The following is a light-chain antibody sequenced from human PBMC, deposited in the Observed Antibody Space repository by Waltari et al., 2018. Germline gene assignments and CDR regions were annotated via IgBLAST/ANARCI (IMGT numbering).Light chain of an antibody. Sequence: QSVLTQPPSVSGTPGQSVTISCSGSHSNIGRKSVTWYQQLPGTAPKPLIYNNNQGPSGVPDRFSASKSGTSASLAITGLQSEDEADYYCAVWDDDLGGVFGGGTKLTVL. CDR2: NNN. CDR1: HSNIGRKS. V-gene: IGLV1-44*01. J-gene: IGLJ3*02. CDR3: AVWDDDLGGV.